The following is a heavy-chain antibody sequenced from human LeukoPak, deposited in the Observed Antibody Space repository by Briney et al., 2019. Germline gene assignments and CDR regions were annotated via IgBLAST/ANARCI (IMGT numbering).Heavy chain of an antibody. CDR2: IWYDGSNK. D-gene: IGHD3-3*01. CDR1: GFTFSSYG. CDR3: ARGDRTYYDFWSGYFWYYYYYMDV. Sequence: PGRSLRLSCAASGFTFSSYGMHWVRQAPSKGLEWVAVIWYDGSNKYYADSVKGRFTISRDNSKNTLYLQMNSLRAEDTAVYYCARGDRTYYDFWSGYFWYYYYYMDVWGKGTTVTVSS. V-gene: IGHV3-33*01. J-gene: IGHJ6*03.